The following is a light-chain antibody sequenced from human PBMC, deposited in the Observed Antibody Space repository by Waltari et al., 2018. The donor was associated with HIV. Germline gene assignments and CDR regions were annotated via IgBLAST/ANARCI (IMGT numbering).Light chain of an antibody. V-gene: IGLV2-14*02. CDR1: NTDIGLYNL. CDR2: GVN. CDR3: SSYTNSDILL. Sequence: QSALTQPASVSGSPGQSITISCTGANTDIGLYNLVPWYRQHPDKAPQLVIYGVNTRPYGVSDRFSGSKSGNTASLTISSLQAEDEADYYCSSYTNSDILLFGGGTKLTVL. J-gene: IGLJ2*01.